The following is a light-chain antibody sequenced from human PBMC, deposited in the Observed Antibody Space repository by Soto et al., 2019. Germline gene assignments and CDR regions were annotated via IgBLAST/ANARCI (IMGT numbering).Light chain of an antibody. CDR3: QQLRMYPST. V-gene: IGKV1-9*01. Sequence: DVQLTQSPSSLSASVGDRVTITCLASQDIAIYLACYQQKPGEAPKLLIYAASTLYGGVPSRFSGSGSGTDFALTITSLQAEDFATYYCQQLRMYPSTFGGGTKVDIK. CDR2: AAS. CDR1: QDIAIY. J-gene: IGKJ4*01.